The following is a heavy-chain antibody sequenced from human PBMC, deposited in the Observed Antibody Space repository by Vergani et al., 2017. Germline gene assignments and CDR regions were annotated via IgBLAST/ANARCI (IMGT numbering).Heavy chain of an antibody. Sequence: EVQLVESGGGLVPPGRSLRLSCAASGFSFGDYAMTWVRQAPGKALEWVAFIRNKAYGGTTEYAASVKGRFTISRDDSKRLASLQLSGLKTEDTAVSFCSRGRGYSLGYSDYWGQGTLVTVSS. CDR3: SRGRGYSLGYSDY. D-gene: IGHD5-18*01. CDR1: GFSFGDYA. J-gene: IGHJ4*02. CDR2: IRNKAYGGTT. V-gene: IGHV3-49*04.